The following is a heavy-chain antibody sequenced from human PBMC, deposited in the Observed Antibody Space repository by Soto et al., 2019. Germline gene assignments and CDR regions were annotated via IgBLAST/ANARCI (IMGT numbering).Heavy chain of an antibody. Sequence: ASVKVSCKASGYTFTSYAMHRVRQAPGQRLEWMGWINAGNGNTKYSQKFQGRVTITRDTSASTAYMELSSLRSEDTAVYYCARSGGNYYDSSGYYPNDYWGQGTLVTAPQ. CDR1: GYTFTSYA. CDR2: INAGNGNT. J-gene: IGHJ4*02. CDR3: ARSGGNYYDSSGYYPNDY. D-gene: IGHD3-22*01. V-gene: IGHV1-3*01.